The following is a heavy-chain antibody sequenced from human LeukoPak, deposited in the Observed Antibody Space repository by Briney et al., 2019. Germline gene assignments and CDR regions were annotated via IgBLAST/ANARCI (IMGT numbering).Heavy chain of an antibody. Sequence: GGSLRLSCAASGFTFSSYAMSWVRQAPGKGLEWVSTISGSGGSTYYADSVKGRVTISRSNSKNTLYLQMNSLRAEDTAVYYCAKGISVTTVVDYWGQGSLVTVSS. J-gene: IGHJ4*02. D-gene: IGHD4-23*01. V-gene: IGHV3-23*01. CDR1: GFTFSSYA. CDR2: ISGSGGST. CDR3: AKGISVTTVVDY.